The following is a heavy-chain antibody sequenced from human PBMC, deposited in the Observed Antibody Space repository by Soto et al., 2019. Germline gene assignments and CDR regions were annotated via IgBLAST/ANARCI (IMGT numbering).Heavy chain of an antibody. Sequence: QVQVVESGGGVVQPGRSLRLCCAGSGFTFSRYGMHWIRQAPGKGLEWVALISNDGNKKYYEDSVKGRFTISRDNSKNTPYLQMNSLRPEDTAVYYWAKGRHSSSLKVVSYFYYGMDGWGQGTTVTVSS. V-gene: IGHV3-30*18. CDR3: AKGRHSSSLKVVSYFYYGMDG. D-gene: IGHD6-13*01. J-gene: IGHJ6*02. CDR2: ISNDGNKK. CDR1: GFTFSRYG.